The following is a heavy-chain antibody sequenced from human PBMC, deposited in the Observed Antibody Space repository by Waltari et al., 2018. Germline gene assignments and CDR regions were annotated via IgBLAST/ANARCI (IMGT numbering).Heavy chain of an antibody. CDR3: AKVERPFAPLEACDF. D-gene: IGHD1-1*01. CDR1: GFTLRNYA. CDR2: ITWDGGTT. Sequence: EVQLVQSGGVEVQPGGSLSLSCAASGFTLRNYALHWVRQVPGKGLEWVSLITWDGGTTNYAGSVKGRFTISRDNSKNSLYLHMTSLRTEDSGLYFCAKVERPFAPLEACDFWGQGTRVTVSS. J-gene: IGHJ3*01. V-gene: IGHV3-43D*03.